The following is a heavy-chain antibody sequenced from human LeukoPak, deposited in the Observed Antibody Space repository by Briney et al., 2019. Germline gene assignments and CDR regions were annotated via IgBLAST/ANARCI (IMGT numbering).Heavy chain of an antibody. CDR2: IYYSGST. V-gene: IGHV4-30-4*01. D-gene: IGHD6-19*01. CDR1: GGSISSGDYY. J-gene: IGHJ4*02. Sequence: PSETLSLTCTVSGGSISSGDYYWSWIRQPPGKGLEWIGYIYYSGSTYYNPSLKSRVTISVDTSKNQFSLKLSFVTAADTAVYYCARVRRIAVAGTVDYWGQGTLVTVSS. CDR3: ARVRRIAVAGTVDY.